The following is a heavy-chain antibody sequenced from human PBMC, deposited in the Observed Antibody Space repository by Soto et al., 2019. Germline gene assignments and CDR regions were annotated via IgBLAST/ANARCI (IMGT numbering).Heavy chain of an antibody. CDR3: GHMDTTVTRR. J-gene: IGHJ4*02. V-gene: IGHV2-5*02. D-gene: IGHD4-17*01. CDR2: IYWDDDK. Sequence: QITMKESGPPLVKPKQTLTLTCTFSGFSLSTSGVGVGWIRQPPGKALEWLALIYWDDDKGYSPSLKSRLTITKDTSKNQVVLTMTNMDPVDTATYYCGHMDTTVTRRWGQGILVTVSS. CDR1: GFSLSTSGVG.